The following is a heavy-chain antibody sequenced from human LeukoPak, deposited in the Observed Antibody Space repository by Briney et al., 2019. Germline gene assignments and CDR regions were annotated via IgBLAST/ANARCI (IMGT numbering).Heavy chain of an antibody. CDR3: ARDLRVGYYDSSGYSP. CDR2: IYYSGST. V-gene: IGHV4-31*03. J-gene: IGHJ5*02. D-gene: IGHD3-22*01. CDR1: GGSISSGGYY. Sequence: PSETLSLTCTVSGGSISSGGYYWSWIRQHPGKGLEWIGYIYYSGSTYYNPSLKSRVTISVDTSKNQSSLKLSSVTAADTAVYYCARDLRVGYYDSSGYSPWGQGTLVTVSS.